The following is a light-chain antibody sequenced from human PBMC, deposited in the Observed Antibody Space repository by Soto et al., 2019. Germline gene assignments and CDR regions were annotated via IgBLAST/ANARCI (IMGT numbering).Light chain of an antibody. J-gene: IGLJ3*02. CDR3: QSYDSSLSGSKV. CDR2: GNS. Sequence: QSVLTQAPSVSGAPGQRVTISCTGSSSNIGAGYDVHWYQQLPGTAPKLLIYGNSNRPSGVPDRFSGAKSGTSASLAITGLQAEEEDDYYCQSYDSSLSGSKVFGGGTKLTVL. CDR1: SSNIGAGYD. V-gene: IGLV1-40*01.